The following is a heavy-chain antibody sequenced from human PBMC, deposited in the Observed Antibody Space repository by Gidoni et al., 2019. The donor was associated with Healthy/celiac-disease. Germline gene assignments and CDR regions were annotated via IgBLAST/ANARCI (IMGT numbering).Heavy chain of an antibody. CDR2: INPSGGST. CDR1: GYTFTSYY. Sequence: QVQLVQSGAEVKKPGASVKVSCKASGYTFTSYYMHWVRQAPGQGLEWMGIINPSGGSTSYAQKFQGRVTMTRDTSTSTVYMELSSLRSEDTAVYYCARDRWVPSSIAAAGLNWFDPWGQGTLVTVSS. CDR3: ARDRWVPSSIAAAGLNWFDP. V-gene: IGHV1-46*01. J-gene: IGHJ5*02. D-gene: IGHD6-13*01.